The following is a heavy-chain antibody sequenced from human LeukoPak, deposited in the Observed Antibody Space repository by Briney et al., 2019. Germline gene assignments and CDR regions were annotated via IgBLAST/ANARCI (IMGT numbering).Heavy chain of an antibody. J-gene: IGHJ6*04. CDR3: AELGITMIGGV. D-gene: IGHD3-10*02. CDR1: GLNVKNNY. V-gene: IGHV3-53*03. Sequence: GGSLRLSCETSGLNVKNNYMFWVRPSPGKGLEWVSIIYSGGNTFYADSVKGRFTISRDNAKNSLYLQMNSLRAEDTAVYYCAELGITMIGGVWGKGTTVTISS. CDR2: IYSGGNT.